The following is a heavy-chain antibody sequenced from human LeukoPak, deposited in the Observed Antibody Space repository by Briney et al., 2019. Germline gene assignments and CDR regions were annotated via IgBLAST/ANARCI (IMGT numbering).Heavy chain of an antibody. Sequence: GGSLRLSCAASEFRFSNYGMSWVRQAPGKGLGWVSLFIGSRADTFYPDSVKARFPISRAKSKNTLYMQMNSLRVEDTGVYYCAKGGYDYVEMGYFDYWGQGTLVTVSS. V-gene: IGHV3-23*01. CDR2: FIGSRADT. CDR1: EFRFSNYG. CDR3: AKGGYDYVEMGYFDY. D-gene: IGHD5-12*01. J-gene: IGHJ4*02.